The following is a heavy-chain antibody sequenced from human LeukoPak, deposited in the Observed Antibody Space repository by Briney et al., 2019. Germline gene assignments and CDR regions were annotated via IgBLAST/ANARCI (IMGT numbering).Heavy chain of an antibody. D-gene: IGHD2-15*01. CDR1: GFTFSSYA. V-gene: IGHV3-23*01. CDR2: ISGSGGST. J-gene: IGHJ4*02. Sequence: GGSLRLSCAASGFTFSSYAMSWVRLAPGKGLEWVSAISGSGGSTYYADSVKGRFTISRDNSKNTLYLQMNSLRAEDTAVYYCAKDGEGYCSGGSCYEYYFDYWGQGTLVTVSS. CDR3: AKDGEGYCSGGSCYEYYFDY.